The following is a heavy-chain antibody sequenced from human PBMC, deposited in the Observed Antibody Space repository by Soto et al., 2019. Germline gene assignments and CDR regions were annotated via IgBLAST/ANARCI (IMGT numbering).Heavy chain of an antibody. CDR3: VRDGTKTLRDWFDP. J-gene: IGHJ5*02. V-gene: IGHV4-4*07. D-gene: IGHD1-1*01. CDR2: IYATGTT. Sequence: QVQLQESGPGLVKPSETLSLTCTVSGASISGYYWGWIRKSAGKGLEWIGRIYATGTTDYNPSLKSRVMMSVDTSKKQFSLKLRSVTAADTVVYYCVRDGTKTLRDWFDPWGQGISVTVSS. CDR1: GASISGYY.